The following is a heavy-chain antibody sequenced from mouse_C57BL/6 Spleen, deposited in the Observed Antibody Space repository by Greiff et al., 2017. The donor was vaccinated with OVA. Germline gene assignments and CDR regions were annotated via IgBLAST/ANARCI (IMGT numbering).Heavy chain of an antibody. CDR2: ISSGSSTI. D-gene: IGHD1-1*01. CDR1: GFTFSDYG. CDR3: AREYYYGSPWFAY. Sequence: EVKLVESGGGLVKPGGSLKLSCAASGFTFSDYGMHWVRQAPEKGLEWVAYISSGSSTIYYADTVKGRFTISRDNAKNTLFLQMTSLRSEDTAMYYCAREYYYGSPWFAYWGQGTLVTVSA. J-gene: IGHJ3*01. V-gene: IGHV5-17*01.